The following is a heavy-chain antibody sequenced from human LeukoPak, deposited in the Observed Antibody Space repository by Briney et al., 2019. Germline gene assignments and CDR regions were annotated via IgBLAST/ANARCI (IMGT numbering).Heavy chain of an antibody. Sequence: PGRSLRLSCAASGFTLDDYAMHWVRQAPGKGLEWVSGISWNSGSIGYADSVKGRFTISRDNAKNSLYLQMNSLRAEDTAVYYCARSTVVTGLNDYWGQGTLVTVSS. CDR3: ARSTVVTGLNDY. V-gene: IGHV3-9*01. CDR2: ISWNSGSI. J-gene: IGHJ4*02. CDR1: GFTLDDYA. D-gene: IGHD4-23*01.